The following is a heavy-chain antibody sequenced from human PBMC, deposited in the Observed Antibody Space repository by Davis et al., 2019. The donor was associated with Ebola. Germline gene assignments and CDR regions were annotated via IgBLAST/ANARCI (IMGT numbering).Heavy chain of an antibody. CDR1: GFTFSSYG. CDR3: AKGSYAKR. Sequence: GGSLRLSCAASGFTFSSYGMHWVRQAPGKGLEWVAVISYDGSNKYYADSVKGRFTISRDNSKNTLYLQMNSLRAEDTAVYYCAKGSYAKRWGQGTLVTVSS. CDR2: ISYDGSNK. J-gene: IGHJ4*02. V-gene: IGHV3-30*18. D-gene: IGHD2-2*01.